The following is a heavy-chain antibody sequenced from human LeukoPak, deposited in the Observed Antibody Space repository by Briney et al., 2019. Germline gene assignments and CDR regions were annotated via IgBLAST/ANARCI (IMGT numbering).Heavy chain of an antibody. D-gene: IGHD3-10*01. CDR2: IHYSGRT. V-gene: IGHV4-59*01. CDR3: ARYLSSGLDY. Sequence: PSETLSLTCTVSGGSISSYYWSWIRQPPGKGLEWSGYIHYSGRTSYNPSLKSRVSISVDTSKNQFSLQLSSVTAADTAVYYCARYLSSGLDYWGQGILVTVSS. J-gene: IGHJ4*02. CDR1: GGSISSYY.